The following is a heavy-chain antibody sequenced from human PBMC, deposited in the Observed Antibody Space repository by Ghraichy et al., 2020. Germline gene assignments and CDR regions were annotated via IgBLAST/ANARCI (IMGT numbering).Heavy chain of an antibody. J-gene: IGHJ6*02. CDR2: ISRSGVST. D-gene: IGHD6-13*01. CDR1: GFTFSSYA. Sequence: GGSLRLSCAASGFTFSSYAMSWVRQAPGKGLEWVSAISRSGVSTYYADSVKGRFTISRDNSKNTLYLQMNSLRAEDTAVYYCAELHQAIQAASSMDVWGQGTTVTVSS. V-gene: IGHV3-23*01. CDR3: AELHQAIQAASSMDV.